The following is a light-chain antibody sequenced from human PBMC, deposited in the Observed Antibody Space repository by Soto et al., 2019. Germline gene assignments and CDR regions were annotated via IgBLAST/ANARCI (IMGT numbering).Light chain of an antibody. CDR2: KVS. V-gene: IGKV2-30*01. J-gene: IGKJ3*01. CDR1: QSIVYSDGHTN. CDR3: LQRGHWLLP. Sequence: DVVMTQSPLSLPVTLGQPASISCRSSQSIVYSDGHTNLNWFQQRPGQSPRRLIYKVSNRGSGVPEGFHGSGPGDAFTQHISRGEAADVRVYYCLQRGHWLLPFGHGTTVDI.